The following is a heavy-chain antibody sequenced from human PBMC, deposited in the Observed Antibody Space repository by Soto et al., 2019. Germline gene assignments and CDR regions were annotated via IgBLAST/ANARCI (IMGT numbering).Heavy chain of an antibody. V-gene: IGHV3-23*01. CDR3: AKDGVGRVPAEYYDILTGYFGV. Sequence: GGSLRLSFAASGFTFSSYAMSWVRQAPGKGLEWVSAISGSGGSTYYADSVKGRFTISRDNSKNTLYLQMNSLRAEDTAVYYCAKDGVGRVPAEYYDILTGYFGVWGKGTTVTVSS. J-gene: IGHJ6*04. CDR1: GFTFSSYA. D-gene: IGHD3-9*01. CDR2: ISGSGGST.